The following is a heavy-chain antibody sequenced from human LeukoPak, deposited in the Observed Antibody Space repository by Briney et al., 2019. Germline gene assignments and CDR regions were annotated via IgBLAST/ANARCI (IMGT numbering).Heavy chain of an antibody. CDR3: AKFMQQQLEMDWFDP. J-gene: IGHJ5*02. D-gene: IGHD6-13*01. CDR2: ISGSGGST. Sequence: GGSLRLSCAASGFTFSSYAMSWVRQAPGKGLEWDSAISGSGGSTYYADSVKGRFTISRDNSKNTLYLQMNSLRAEDTAVYYCAKFMQQQLEMDWFDPWGQGTLVTVSS. V-gene: IGHV3-23*01. CDR1: GFTFSSYA.